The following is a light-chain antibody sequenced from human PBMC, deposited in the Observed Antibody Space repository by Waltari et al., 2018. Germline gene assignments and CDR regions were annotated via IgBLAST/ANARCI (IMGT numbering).Light chain of an antibody. CDR2: DAS. V-gene: IGKV3-20*01. CDR1: QSIIRC. CDR3: QKYVSLPAT. J-gene: IGKJ1*01. Sequence: EIVLTQSSGTLCLSPGERATLSCRASQSIIRCLAWYHQKHGQAPRLLIHDASTRATAIPERCSGSGSGTDFSLTISRLEPEDFAVYYCQKYVSLPATFGQGTKVEIK.